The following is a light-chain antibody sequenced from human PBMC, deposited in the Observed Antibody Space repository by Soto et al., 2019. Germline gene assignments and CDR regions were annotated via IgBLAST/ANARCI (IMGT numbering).Light chain of an antibody. CDR3: QSYDSSLSGWV. CDR1: SSNIGAGYE. Sequence: QPVLTQPPSVSGAPGQRVTISCTGSSSNIGAGYEVHWYQQLPGTAPKLLIYGNSNRPSGVPDRFSGSKSGTSASLAITGLQAEDEADYYCQSYDSSLSGWVFGGGTKVTVL. V-gene: IGLV1-40*01. CDR2: GNS. J-gene: IGLJ3*02.